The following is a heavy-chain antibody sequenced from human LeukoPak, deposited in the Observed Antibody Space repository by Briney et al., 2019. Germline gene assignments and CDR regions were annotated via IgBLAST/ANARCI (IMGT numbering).Heavy chain of an antibody. Sequence: GASVKVSCKASGYTFTGYYMHWVRQAPGQGLEWMGWINPNSGGTNYAQKFQGRVTITRNTSISTAYMELSSLRSEDTAVYYCARRWFGDNWFDPWGQGTLVTVSS. CDR2: INPNSGGT. J-gene: IGHJ5*02. CDR1: GYTFTGYY. V-gene: IGHV1-2*02. CDR3: ARRWFGDNWFDP. D-gene: IGHD3-10*01.